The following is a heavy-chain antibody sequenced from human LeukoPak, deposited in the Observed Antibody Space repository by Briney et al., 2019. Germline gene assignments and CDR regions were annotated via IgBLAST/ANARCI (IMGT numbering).Heavy chain of an antibody. CDR3: AKVTSENVYYYYYGMDV. D-gene: IGHD3-16*01. V-gene: IGHV3-30*18. Sequence: GGSLRLSCAASGFTFSNYDMGWVRQAPGKGLEWVAVISYDGSNKYYADSVKDRFTISRDNSKNTLYLQMNSLRAEDTAVYYCAKVTSENVYYYYYGMDVWGQGTTVTVSS. J-gene: IGHJ6*02. CDR1: GFTFSNYD. CDR2: ISYDGSNK.